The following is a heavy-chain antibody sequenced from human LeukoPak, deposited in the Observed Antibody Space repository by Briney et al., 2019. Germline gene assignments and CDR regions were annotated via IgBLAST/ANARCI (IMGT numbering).Heavy chain of an antibody. CDR2: ISAYNGNT. CDR1: GYTFTSYG. J-gene: IGHJ6*03. CDR3: ARGPCSSTSCHVSYYYYMDA. Sequence: ASVKVSCKASGYTFTSYGISWVRQAPGQGLEWMGWISAYNGNTNYAQKLQGRVTMTTDTSTSTAYMELRSLRSDDTAVYYCARGPCSSTSCHVSYYYYMDAWGKGTTVTVSS. D-gene: IGHD2-2*01. V-gene: IGHV1-18*01.